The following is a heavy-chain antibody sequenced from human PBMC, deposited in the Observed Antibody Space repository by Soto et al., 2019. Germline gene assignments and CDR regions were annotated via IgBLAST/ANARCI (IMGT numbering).Heavy chain of an antibody. D-gene: IGHD2-2*01. CDR2: IIPIFGTA. Sequence: GASVKVSCKASGGTFSSSAISCVRQAPGQGLEWMGGIIPIFGTANYAQKFQGRVTITADESTSTAYMELSSLRSEDTAVYYCASIWDIVLVPTAQRLCCYSYGIDVWGQGTTVTVSS. CDR3: ASIWDIVLVPTAQRLCCYSYGIDV. CDR1: GGTFSSSA. V-gene: IGHV1-69*13. J-gene: IGHJ6*02.